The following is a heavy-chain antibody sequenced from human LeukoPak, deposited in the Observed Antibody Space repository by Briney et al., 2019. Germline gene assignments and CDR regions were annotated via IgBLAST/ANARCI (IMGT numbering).Heavy chain of an antibody. Sequence: PSETLSLTCAVYGGSFSGYYWSWIRQPPGKGLEWIGEINHSGSTNYNPSLKSRVTMSIDASKSHFSLNLSSVTAADTAVYYCARESSGSYYNPLGYMDVWGKGATVTVSS. CDR2: INHSGST. CDR1: GGSFSGYY. D-gene: IGHD3-10*01. CDR3: ARESSGSYYNPLGYMDV. V-gene: IGHV4-34*01. J-gene: IGHJ6*03.